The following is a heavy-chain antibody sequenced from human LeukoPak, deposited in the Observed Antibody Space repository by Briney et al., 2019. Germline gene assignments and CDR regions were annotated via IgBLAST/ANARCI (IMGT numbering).Heavy chain of an antibody. CDR2: MNPNSGNT. J-gene: IGHJ4*02. Sequence: GASVKVSCKASGYTFTSYDINWVRQATGQGLEWMGWMNPNSGNTGYAQKFQGRVTMTRNTSISTAYMELSSLRSEDTAVYYCARDYYGSGRNLREFDYWGQGTLVTVSS. D-gene: IGHD3-10*01. CDR1: GYTFTSYD. CDR3: ARDYYGSGRNLREFDY. V-gene: IGHV1-8*01.